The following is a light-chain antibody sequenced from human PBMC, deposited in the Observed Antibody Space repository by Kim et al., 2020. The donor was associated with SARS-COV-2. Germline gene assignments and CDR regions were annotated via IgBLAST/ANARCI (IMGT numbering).Light chain of an antibody. V-gene: IGKV3-15*01. CDR2: GAS. CDR3: QQYDDWPSWT. Sequence: VSPGERATRYCRASQSVSNNLDWYQHKPGQAPRLLIFGASTRATGIPARFSGSGSGTEFTLTIGGLQSEDFALYFCQQYDDWPSWTFGQGTKLEIK. CDR1: QSVSNN. J-gene: IGKJ1*01.